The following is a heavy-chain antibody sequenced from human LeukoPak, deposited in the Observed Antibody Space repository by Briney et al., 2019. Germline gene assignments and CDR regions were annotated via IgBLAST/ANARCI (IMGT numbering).Heavy chain of an antibody. CDR3: ARDCITIFGVVSNFDY. V-gene: IGHV3-30*04. D-gene: IGHD3-3*01. CDR2: ISYDGSNE. Sequence: GGSLRLSCAASGFTFSSYAMHWVRQAPGKGLEWVAIISYDGSNEYYADSVKGRFTISRDNSKNTLYLQMNSLRAADTAVYYCARDCITIFGVVSNFDYWGQGTLVTVSS. CDR1: GFTFSSYA. J-gene: IGHJ4*02.